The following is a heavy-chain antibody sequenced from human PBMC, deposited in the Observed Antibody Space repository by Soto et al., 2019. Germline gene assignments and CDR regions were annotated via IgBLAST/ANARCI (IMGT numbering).Heavy chain of an antibody. D-gene: IGHD1-1*01. J-gene: IGHJ4*02. Sequence: SETLSLTCAVSGGSISSDNWWTWVRQTPGKGLEWIGEIHHSGSTNYNPSLKSRLTISVDKSKNQISLRLNSVNAADTAVYYCARVHSFPIRIALSGGMGLDYWGQGLLVTVSS. CDR3: ARVHSFPIRIALSGGMGLDY. V-gene: IGHV4-4*02. CDR2: IHHSGST. CDR1: GGSISSDNW.